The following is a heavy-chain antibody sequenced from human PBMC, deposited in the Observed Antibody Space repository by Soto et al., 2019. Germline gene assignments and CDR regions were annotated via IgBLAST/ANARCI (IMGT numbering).Heavy chain of an antibody. CDR2: IDPSDSYS. D-gene: IGHD6-13*01. CDR3: ARVDGSYWLDP. Sequence: PVESLKISCKASGYIFSTYWIKWCLQMPGKVLEWMGRIDPSDSYSNYSPSFQGHVTISADKSISTAYLQWSSLRASDTAMYYCARVDGSYWLDPWGQGTPVTVSS. CDR1: GYIFSTYW. V-gene: IGHV5-10-1*01. J-gene: IGHJ5*02.